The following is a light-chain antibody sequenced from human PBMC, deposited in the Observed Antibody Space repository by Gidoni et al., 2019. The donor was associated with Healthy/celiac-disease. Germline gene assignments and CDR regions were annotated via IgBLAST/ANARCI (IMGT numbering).Light chain of an antibody. CDR3: QQYYSTSYT. Sequence: DIVIPQSPDSLAVSLGARATINCKSSQNILYSSNNKNYLAWYQQNPGQPPRLLIYWASTREFGVPERFSGSGSGTDFTLTISSLQAEDVAVYYCQQYYSTSYTFGQGTRLEIK. CDR1: QNILYSSNNKNY. J-gene: IGKJ2*01. V-gene: IGKV4-1*01. CDR2: WAS.